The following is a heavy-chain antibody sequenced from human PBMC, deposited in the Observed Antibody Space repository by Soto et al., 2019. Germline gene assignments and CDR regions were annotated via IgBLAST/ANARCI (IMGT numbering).Heavy chain of an antibody. CDR1: GGSISSYY. V-gene: IGHV4-59*01. J-gene: IGHJ4*02. CDR2: IYYSGST. Sequence: SETLSLTCTVSGGSISSYYWSWIRQPPGKGLEWIGYIYYSGSTNYNPSLKSRVTISVDTSKNQFSLKLSSVTAADTAVYYCAREMSDSGYDYWGQGTLVTVSS. D-gene: IGHD5-12*01. CDR3: AREMSDSGYDY.